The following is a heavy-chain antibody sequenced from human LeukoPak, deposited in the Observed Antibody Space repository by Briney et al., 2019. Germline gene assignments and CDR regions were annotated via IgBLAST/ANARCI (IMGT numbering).Heavy chain of an antibody. CDR1: GFTVGATD. CDR3: TKIGPVSETIDY. Sequence: GGSLRLSCVASGFTVGATDMYWVRRAPGKRLEWVAVLKHDDEIHYMDSVRGRFTISRDNSKNTLLLDMDGLRPEDTATYYCTKIGPVSETIDYWGQGTLVTVSS. D-gene: IGHD2-2*01. CDR2: LKHDDEI. J-gene: IGHJ4*02. V-gene: IGHV3-30*18.